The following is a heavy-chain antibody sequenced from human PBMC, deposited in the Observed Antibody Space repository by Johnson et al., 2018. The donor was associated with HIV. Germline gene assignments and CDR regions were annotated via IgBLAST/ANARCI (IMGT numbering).Heavy chain of an antibody. D-gene: IGHD3-3*01. V-gene: IGHV3-23*04. CDR1: GFTVNKKY. J-gene: IGHJ3*02. CDR3: ARGAPWSGSDAFDI. Sequence: VQLVESGGGLVQPGGSLRLSCAASGFTVNKKYMSWVRQAPGKGLEWVSAISGSGGSTYYADSVKGRFTISRDNAKNSLYLQMNSLRAEDTALYYCARGAPWSGSDAFDIWGRGTMVTVSS. CDR2: ISGSGGST.